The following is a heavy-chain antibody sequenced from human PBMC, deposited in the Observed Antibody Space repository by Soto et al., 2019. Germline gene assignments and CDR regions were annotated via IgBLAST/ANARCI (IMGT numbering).Heavy chain of an antibody. Sequence: TLSLTCSVSGGSISSVGHYWTWIRQQPGKGLEWIGYIYYSGSTDYNPSLKSRVTISVDRSKNQFSLNLSSVTAADTAIYYCARESGGYDSSTRYGLDVWGQGTTVTVSS. CDR2: IYYSGST. CDR1: GGSISSVGHY. V-gene: IGHV4-31*03. J-gene: IGHJ6*02. D-gene: IGHD6-25*01. CDR3: ARESGGYDSSTRYGLDV.